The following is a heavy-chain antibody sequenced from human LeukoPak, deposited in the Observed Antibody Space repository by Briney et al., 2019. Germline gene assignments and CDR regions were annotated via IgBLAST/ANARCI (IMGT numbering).Heavy chain of an antibody. D-gene: IGHD2-2*01. CDR2: INPNSGGT. Sequence: ASVKVSCKASGYTFTGYYMHWVRQAPGQGLEWMGWINPNSGGTNYAQKFQGRVTMTRDTSISTAYMELSRLRSDGTAVYYCARLGAYCSSTSCWGQGTLVTVSS. J-gene: IGHJ4*02. V-gene: IGHV1-2*02. CDR3: ARLGAYCSSTSC. CDR1: GYTFTGYY.